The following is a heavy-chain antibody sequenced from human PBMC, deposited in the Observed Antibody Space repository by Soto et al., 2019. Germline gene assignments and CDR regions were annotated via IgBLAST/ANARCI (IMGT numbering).Heavy chain of an antibody. Sequence: GGSLRLSYAASGFTFSNYWMHWVRQAPGKGLVWVSRINDGGASTTYADSVKGRFTISRDNAKNKLYLQMNSLRAEDTAVYYCAKDRSALGVFDPWGQGTLVTVSS. J-gene: IGHJ5*02. V-gene: IGHV3-74*01. CDR3: AKDRSALGVFDP. D-gene: IGHD3-16*01. CDR2: INDGGAST. CDR1: GFTFSNYW.